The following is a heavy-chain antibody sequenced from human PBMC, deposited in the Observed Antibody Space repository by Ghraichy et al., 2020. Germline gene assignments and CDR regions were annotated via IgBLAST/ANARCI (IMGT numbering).Heavy chain of an antibody. J-gene: IGHJ6*02. CDR2: IYTGDIT. V-gene: IGHV3-53*01. CDR1: GFTVSGKY. D-gene: IGHD3-22*01. CDR3: AGESSGYYYGGEGGMDV. Sequence: GESLNISCVAAGFTVSGKYMTWVRQAPGKGLEWVSVIYTGDITDYADSVKGRFTISRDNSKNTLSLQMNSLRAEDTAVYYCAGESSGYYYGGEGGMDVWGQGTTVTVSS.